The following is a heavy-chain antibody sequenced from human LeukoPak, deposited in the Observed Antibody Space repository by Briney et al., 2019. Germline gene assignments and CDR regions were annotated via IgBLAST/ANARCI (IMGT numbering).Heavy chain of an antibody. CDR3: AKEFSGYYYYYMDV. CDR1: GLTFSSYA. V-gene: IGHV3-23*01. D-gene: IGHD3-10*01. J-gene: IGHJ6*03. CDR2: ISGSGGST. Sequence: GGSLRLSCAVSGLTFSSYAMSWVRQAPGKGLEWVSAISGSGGSTYYADSVKGRFTISRDNSKNTLYLQMNSLRAEDTAVYYCAKEFSGYYYYYMDVWGKGTTVTVSS.